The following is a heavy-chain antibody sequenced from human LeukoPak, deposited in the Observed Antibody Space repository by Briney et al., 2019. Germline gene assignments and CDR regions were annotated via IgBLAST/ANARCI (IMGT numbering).Heavy chain of an antibody. CDR2: IPRNGGST. V-gene: IGHV3-23*01. CDR3: AKAPRFGDHAAEYFYYYMDV. Sequence: GGSLRLSCAASGFTFSSYAMSWVRQAPGKGLEWVSSIPRNGGSTYYADSVKGRFTISRDNSKNTLYVQMNSLRVDDTAVYYCAKAPRFGDHAAEYFYYYMDVWGKGTTVTVSS. CDR1: GFTFSSYA. J-gene: IGHJ6*03. D-gene: IGHD3-16*01.